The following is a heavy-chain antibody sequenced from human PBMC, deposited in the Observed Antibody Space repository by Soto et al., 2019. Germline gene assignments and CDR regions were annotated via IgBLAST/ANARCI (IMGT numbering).Heavy chain of an antibody. CDR3: ARAGDCGGDCYYAFDI. CDR1: GYTFTGYG. Sequence: QVQLVQSGAEVKKPGASVKVSCKASGYTFTGYGISWVRQAPGQGLEWMGWISAYNGNTNYAQKLQGRVTMTTDTSTSTAYMELRSLRSDDTAVYFCARAGDCGGDCYYAFDIWGQGTMVTVSS. CDR2: ISAYNGNT. J-gene: IGHJ3*02. V-gene: IGHV1-18*04. D-gene: IGHD2-21*02.